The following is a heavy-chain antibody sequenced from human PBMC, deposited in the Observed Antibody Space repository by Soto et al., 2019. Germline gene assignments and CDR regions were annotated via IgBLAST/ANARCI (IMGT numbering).Heavy chain of an antibody. D-gene: IGHD6-13*01. CDR2: FDGEDGQT. J-gene: IGHJ6*02. V-gene: IGHV1-24*01. Sequence: ASVKVSCKVSGYSFSEMSMHWVRQTPEKGLEWMGSFDGEDGQTMYAQKFQGRVTMTEDTSADTAYMELSSLRSDDTAVYYCARAGVKTGSWYEPLGYYYGMVVWGQGTTVTVSS. CDR3: ARAGVKTGSWYEPLGYYYGMVV. CDR1: GYSFSEMS.